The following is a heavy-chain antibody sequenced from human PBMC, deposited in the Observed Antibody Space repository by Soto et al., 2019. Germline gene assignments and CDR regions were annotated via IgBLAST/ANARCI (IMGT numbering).Heavy chain of an antibody. CDR2: ISAYNGNT. Sequence: QVQLVQSGAEVKKPGASVKVSCKASGYTFTSYGISWVRQAPGQGLEWMGWISAYNGNTNYAQKLQGRVTMTTDTSPSTAYKELRSLRSDDTAVYDCAGDRGSLSILGYWGQGTLVTVSS. CDR1: GYTFTSYG. CDR3: AGDRGSLSILGY. D-gene: IGHD3-3*01. J-gene: IGHJ4*02. V-gene: IGHV1-18*01.